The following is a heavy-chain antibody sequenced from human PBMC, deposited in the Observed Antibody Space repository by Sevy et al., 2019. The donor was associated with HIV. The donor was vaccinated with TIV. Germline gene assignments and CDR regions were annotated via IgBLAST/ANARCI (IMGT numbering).Heavy chain of an antibody. CDR1: GFTFSSYS. J-gene: IGHJ6*02. D-gene: IGHD1-26*01. CDR3: VSDPGVGDYGMDV. Sequence: GGSLRLSCAASGFTFSSYSMNWVRHAPGKGLEWVSSISSSSSYIYYADSVKGRFTISRDNAKNSLYLQMNSLRAEDTAVYYCVSDPGVGDYGMDVWGQGTTVTVSS. CDR2: ISSSSSYI. V-gene: IGHV3-21*01.